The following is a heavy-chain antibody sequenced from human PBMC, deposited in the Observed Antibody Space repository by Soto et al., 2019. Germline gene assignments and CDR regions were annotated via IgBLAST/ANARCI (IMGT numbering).Heavy chain of an antibody. CDR3: AREGGPSDYDSSGNAFDI. J-gene: IGHJ3*02. D-gene: IGHD3-22*01. V-gene: IGHV1-69*08. Sequence: QVQLVQSGAEVKKPGSSVKVSCKASGGTFSSYTISWVRQAPGQGLEWMGRIIPILGIANYAQKFRGRVTITADKSTSTAYMELSSLRSEDTAVYYCAREGGPSDYDSSGNAFDIWGQGTMVTVSS. CDR2: IIPILGIA. CDR1: GGTFSSYT.